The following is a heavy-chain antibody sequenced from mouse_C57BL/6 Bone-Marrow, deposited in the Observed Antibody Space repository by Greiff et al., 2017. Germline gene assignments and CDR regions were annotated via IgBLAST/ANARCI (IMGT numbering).Heavy chain of an antibody. V-gene: IGHV1-50*01. CDR1: GYTFTSYW. CDR3: AREDGYYSAWFAY. Sequence: QVQLQQPGAKLVKPGASVKLSCKASGYTFTSYWMQWVKQRPGQGLEWIGEIDPSDSYTNYNQKFKGKATLTVDTSSSTAYMQLSSLTSEDSAVYYCAREDGYYSAWFAYWGQGTLVTVSA. CDR2: IDPSDSYT. D-gene: IGHD2-3*01. J-gene: IGHJ3*01.